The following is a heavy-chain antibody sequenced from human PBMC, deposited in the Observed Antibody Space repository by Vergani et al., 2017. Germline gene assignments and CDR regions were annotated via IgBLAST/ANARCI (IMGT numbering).Heavy chain of an antibody. CDR2: MNHSGST. CDR1: GGSFSGYY. Sequence: QVQLQQWGAGLLKPSETLSLTCAVYGGSFSGYYWSWIRQPPGKGLEWIGEMNHSGSTNYNPSLKSRVTISVDTSKNQFSLKLSSVTAAYTAVYYCARTYSSSWYYYYYGMDVWGQGTTVTVSS. V-gene: IGHV4-34*01. CDR3: ARTYSSSWYYYYYGMDV. D-gene: IGHD6-13*01. J-gene: IGHJ6*02.